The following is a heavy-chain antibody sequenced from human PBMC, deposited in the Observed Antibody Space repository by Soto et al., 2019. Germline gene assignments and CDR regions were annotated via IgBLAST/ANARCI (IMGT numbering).Heavy chain of an antibody. CDR1: GGTPSNFY. CDR2: IYYSGTT. J-gene: IGHJ1*01. CDR3: ARDEVLGY. Sequence: PSETLSLTCNVSGGTPSNFYWNWIRQPPGKGLEWIGYIYYSGTTNYNPSLKSRVTISIDTSKNQVSLNLTSVTSADTAVYYFARDEVLGYCGQGALVTGSA. V-gene: IGHV4-59*01.